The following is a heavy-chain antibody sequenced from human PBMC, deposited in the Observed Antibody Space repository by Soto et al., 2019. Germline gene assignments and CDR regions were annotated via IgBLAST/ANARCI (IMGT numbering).Heavy chain of an antibody. Sequence: QVQLVESGGGVVQPGRSLRLSCAASGFTFSSYGMHWVRQAPGKGLEWVAVIWYDGSNKYYADSVKGRFTISRDNSKNTLYLQMNSLRAEDTAVYYCARDPGAVAGIVTFWFDPLGQGTLVTVSS. CDR1: GFTFSSYG. CDR2: IWYDGSNK. D-gene: IGHD6-19*01. CDR3: ARDPGAVAGIVTFWFDP. V-gene: IGHV3-33*01. J-gene: IGHJ5*02.